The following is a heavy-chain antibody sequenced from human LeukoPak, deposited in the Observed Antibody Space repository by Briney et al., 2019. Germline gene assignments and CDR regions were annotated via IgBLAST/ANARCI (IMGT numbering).Heavy chain of an antibody. V-gene: IGHV4-34*01. CDR3: ARARKSSYGGDNFDY. CDR1: GGSFSGYY. CDR2: INHSGST. Sequence: SETLSLTCAVYGGSFSGYYWSWIRQPPGKGLEWIGEINHSGSTNYNPSLKSRVTISVDTSKNQFSLKLSSVTAADTAVYYCARARKSSYGGDNFDYWGQGTLVTVSS. D-gene: IGHD4-23*01. J-gene: IGHJ4*02.